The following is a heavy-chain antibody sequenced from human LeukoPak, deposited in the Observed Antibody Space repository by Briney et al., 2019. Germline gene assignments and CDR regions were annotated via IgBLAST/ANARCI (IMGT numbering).Heavy chain of an antibody. D-gene: IGHD6-13*01. V-gene: IGHV3-9*01. CDR3: AYSSSWPREDAFDI. CDR1: GFTFDDYA. J-gene: IGHJ3*02. CDR2: ISWNSGSI. Sequence: HPGGSLRLSCAASGFTFDDYAMHWVRQAPGKGLEWVSGISWNSGSIGYADSVKGRFTISRDNAKNSLYLQMNSLRAEDTAVYYCAYSSSWPREDAFDIWGQGTMVTVSS.